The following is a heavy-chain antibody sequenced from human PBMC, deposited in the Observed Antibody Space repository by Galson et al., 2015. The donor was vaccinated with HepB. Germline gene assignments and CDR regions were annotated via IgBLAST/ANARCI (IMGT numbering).Heavy chain of an antibody. V-gene: IGHV3-7*03. CDR1: GFTFSSYW. CDR3: AWRNGSPEGYYYYYGMDV. D-gene: IGHD1-26*01. Sequence: SLRLSCAASGFTFSSYWMSWVRQAPGKGLEWVANIKQDGSEKYYVDSVKGRFTISRDNAKNSLYLQMNSLRAEDTAVYYCAWRNGSPEGYYYYYGMDVWGQGTTVTVSS. J-gene: IGHJ6*02. CDR2: IKQDGSEK.